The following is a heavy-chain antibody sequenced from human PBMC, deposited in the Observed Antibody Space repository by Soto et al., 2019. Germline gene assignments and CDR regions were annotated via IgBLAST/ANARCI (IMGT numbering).Heavy chain of an antibody. D-gene: IGHD2-21*02. CDR3: ARGSYCGGACYSRGFDY. V-gene: IGHV3-30-3*01. Sequence: QVQLVESGGGVVQPGRSLRLSCAASGFTFSSYAMHWVRQAPGKGLEWVAVISYDGSNKYYADSVKGRFTISRDNSKNTLYLQMNSLRAEDTAVYYCARGSYCGGACYSRGFDYWGQGTLVTVSS. J-gene: IGHJ4*02. CDR2: ISYDGSNK. CDR1: GFTFSSYA.